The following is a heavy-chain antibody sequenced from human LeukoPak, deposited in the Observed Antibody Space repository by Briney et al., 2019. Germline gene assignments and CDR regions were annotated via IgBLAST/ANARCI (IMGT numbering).Heavy chain of an antibody. J-gene: IGHJ4*02. D-gene: IGHD2-21*02. V-gene: IGHV4-59*01. CDR2: IFYSGST. CDR1: GGSISSYY. Sequence: SETLSLTCTVSGGSISSYYWSWIRQPPGKGPEWIGYIFYSGSTNYNPSLKSRVTISVDTSKNQFSLKLSSVTAADTAVYYCAREGDGDYVAYWGQGTLVTVSS. CDR3: AREGDGDYVAY.